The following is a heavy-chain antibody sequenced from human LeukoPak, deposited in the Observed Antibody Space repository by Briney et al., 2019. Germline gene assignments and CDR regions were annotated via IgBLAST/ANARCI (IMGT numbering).Heavy chain of an antibody. D-gene: IGHD4-11*01. CDR3: AKDPGDYSNYRFYFDY. CDR1: GFTFSTYG. J-gene: IGHJ4*02. V-gene: IGHV3-30*18. CDR2: ISYDGSNE. Sequence: GKSLRLSCAASGFTFSTYGMHWVRQAPGKGLEWVAVISYDGSNEYYADSVEGRFTISRDNSKNTLYLQMNSLRDEDTALYYCAKDPGDYSNYRFYFDYWGQGTLVTVSS.